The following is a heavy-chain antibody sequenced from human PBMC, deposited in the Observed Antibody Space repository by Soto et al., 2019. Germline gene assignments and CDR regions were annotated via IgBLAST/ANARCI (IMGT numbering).Heavy chain of an antibody. D-gene: IGHD5-12*01. V-gene: IGHV4-4*02. CDR1: GSSISSGSW. CDR3: ARDEYRDSSH. CDR2: IYNDGST. J-gene: IGHJ4*02. Sequence: AESLTLTCTASGSSISSGSWWWWVRQPPGKGLGGFGEIYNDGSTNYTASLKGRGSMSVDKSKSHLSLQLTSVTAADTALYYCARDEYRDSSHWGQGTLVTVSS.